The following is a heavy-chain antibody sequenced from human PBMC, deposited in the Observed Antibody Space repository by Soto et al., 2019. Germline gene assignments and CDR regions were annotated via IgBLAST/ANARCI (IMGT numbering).Heavy chain of an antibody. CDR2: IIPIFDTT. V-gene: IGHV1-69*13. Sequence: SVKVSCKASGGTFSNSGISWVRQAPGQGLEWMGGIIPIFDTTNYAQKLQGRITIIADESTNTVYMELSNLRSADTGVYYCARAPILVPVTLHENYFDSWGQGTLVTVSS. D-gene: IGHD2-21*02. CDR1: GGTFSNSG. J-gene: IGHJ4*02. CDR3: ARAPILVPVTLHENYFDS.